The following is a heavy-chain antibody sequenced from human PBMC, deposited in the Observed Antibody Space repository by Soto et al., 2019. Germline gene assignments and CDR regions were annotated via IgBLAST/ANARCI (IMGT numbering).Heavy chain of an antibody. CDR3: AKDLEQLLPRGADY. J-gene: IGHJ4*02. Sequence: QVQLVESGGGVVQPGRSLRLSCAASGFTFSSYGMHWVRQAPGKGLEWVAVISYDGSNKYYVDSVKGRFTISRDNSKNTLYLQMNSLRVEDTAGYDCAKDLEQLLPRGADYGGQGTLVTVSS. CDR2: ISYDGSNK. D-gene: IGHD6-19*01. CDR1: GFTFSSYG. V-gene: IGHV3-30*18.